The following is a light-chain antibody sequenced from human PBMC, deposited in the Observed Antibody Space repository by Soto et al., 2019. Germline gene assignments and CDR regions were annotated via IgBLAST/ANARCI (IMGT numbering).Light chain of an antibody. CDR1: SSDVGGYNY. CDR3: CSYAGSYNVV. V-gene: IGLV2-11*01. CDR2: DVS. Sequence: QSALTQPRSVSGSPGQSVTISCTGTSSDVGGYNYVSWFQQHPGKAPKLKFYDVSKRPSGVPDRFSGSKSGNTASLTISGLQAEDEAAYYCCSYAGSYNVVFGGGTKLTVL. J-gene: IGLJ2*01.